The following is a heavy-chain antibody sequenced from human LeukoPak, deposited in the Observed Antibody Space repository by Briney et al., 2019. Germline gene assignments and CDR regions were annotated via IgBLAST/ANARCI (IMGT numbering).Heavy chain of an antibody. CDR2: ISSSSSTI. V-gene: IGHV3-48*04. CDR1: GFTFSSYS. D-gene: IGHD1-26*01. J-gene: IGHJ4*02. Sequence: GGSLRLSCAASGFTFSSYSMNWVRQAPGKGLEWVSYISSSSSTIYYADSVKGRFTISRDNAKNSLYLQMNSLRAEDTAVYYCARDLVGALDYWGQGTLVTVSS. CDR3: ARDLVGALDY.